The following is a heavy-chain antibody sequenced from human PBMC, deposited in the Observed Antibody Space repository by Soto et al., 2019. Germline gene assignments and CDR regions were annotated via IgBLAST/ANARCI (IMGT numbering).Heavy chain of an antibody. CDR2: IYYSGST. V-gene: IGHV4-39*01. CDR3: FGEMEWGWYFDL. CDR1: GGSISSSSYY. J-gene: IGHJ2*01. D-gene: IGHD3-10*01. Sequence: QLQLQESGPGLVKPSETLSLTCTVSGGSISSSSYYWGWIRQPPGKGLEWIGSIYYSGSTYYNPSLKSRVTISVDTSKNQFSLKLSSVTAADTAVYYCFGEMEWGWYFDLWGRGTLVTVSS.